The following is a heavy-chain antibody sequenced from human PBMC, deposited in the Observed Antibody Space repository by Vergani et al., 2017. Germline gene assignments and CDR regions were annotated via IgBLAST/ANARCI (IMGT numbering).Heavy chain of an antibody. J-gene: IGHJ3*02. Sequence: EVQLVQSGAEVKKPGATVKISCKVSGYTFTDYYMHWVQQAPGKGLEWMGLVDPEDGETIYAEKFQGRVTITADTSTDTAYMELSSRRSEDTAVDYCAKDKKIFGYRVLDAFDIWGQGTMVTVSS. CDR1: GYTFTDYY. D-gene: IGHD3-3*01. CDR2: VDPEDGET. CDR3: AKDKKIFGYRVLDAFDI. V-gene: IGHV1-69-2*01.